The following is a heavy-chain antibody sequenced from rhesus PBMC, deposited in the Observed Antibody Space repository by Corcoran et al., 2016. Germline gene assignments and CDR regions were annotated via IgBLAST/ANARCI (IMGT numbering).Heavy chain of an antibody. CDR1: GYSISSGYD. CDR3: ASSYGYFDY. J-gene: IGHJ4*01. CDR2: IYGSCVST. D-gene: IGHD3-9*01. V-gene: IGHV4-76*01. Sequence: QVQLQESGPGVVKPSETLSLTCAVSGYSISSGYDWSWIRQPPGKGLEWIGYIYGSCVSTNYNPSLKNRVTISKDTSTNQFALKLSSVTAADTAVYYCASSYGYFDYWGQGVLVTVSS.